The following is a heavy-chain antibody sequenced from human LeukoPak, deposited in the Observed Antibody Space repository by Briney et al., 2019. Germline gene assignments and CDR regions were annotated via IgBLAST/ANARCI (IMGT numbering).Heavy chain of an antibody. CDR2: IHYSGST. V-gene: IGHV4-31*03. Sequence: PSETLSLTCTVSGGSISSGGYYWSWIRQHPGKGLEWIGYIHYSGSTYYNPSLKSRVTISVDTSKNQFSLKRSSVTAADTAVYYCARGVFGYDSSGYYYVPYYFDYWGQGTLVTVS. D-gene: IGHD3-22*01. CDR1: GGSISSGGYY. J-gene: IGHJ4*02. CDR3: ARGVFGYDSSGYYYVPYYFDY.